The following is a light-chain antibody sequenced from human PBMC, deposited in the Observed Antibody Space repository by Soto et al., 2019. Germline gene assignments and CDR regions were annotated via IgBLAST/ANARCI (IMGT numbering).Light chain of an antibody. Sequence: EVVLTQSPAILSLSPGERATLSCRASQSVSVNFAWYQHKPGQAPRPLIYSASDRAPGIPARFSGSGSGTDFTLTISSLQSEDFAVYYCQQYRTWPLTFGQGTRLEIK. V-gene: IGKV3-11*01. J-gene: IGKJ5*01. CDR2: SAS. CDR1: QSVSVN. CDR3: QQYRTWPLT.